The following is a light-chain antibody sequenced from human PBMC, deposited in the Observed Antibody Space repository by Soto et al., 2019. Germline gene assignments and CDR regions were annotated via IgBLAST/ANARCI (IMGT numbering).Light chain of an antibody. J-gene: IGLJ1*01. Sequence: QSALTQPASVSGSPGQSITISCTGTSSDVGGYNYVSWYQQHPGKAPKLMIYDVSNRPSGVSNRFSGSKSGNTDSLTISGLQAEDEADYYCSSYTSSSTQVFGTGTKVTVL. V-gene: IGLV2-14*01. CDR3: SSYTSSSTQV. CDR2: DVS. CDR1: SSDVGGYNY.